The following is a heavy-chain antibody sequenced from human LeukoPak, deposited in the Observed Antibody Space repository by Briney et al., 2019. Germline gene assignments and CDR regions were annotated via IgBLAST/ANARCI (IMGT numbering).Heavy chain of an antibody. CDR1: GGTFSSYA. CDR2: IIPIFGTA. D-gene: IGHD4-17*01. V-gene: IGHV1-69*06. CDR3: ARASNDYGDHQYLQH. Sequence: GASVKVSCKASGGTFSSYAISWVRQAPGQELEWMGGIIPIFGTANYAQKFQGRVTITADKSTSTAYMELSSLRSEDTAVYYCARASNDYGDHQYLQHRGQGTLVTVSS. J-gene: IGHJ1*01.